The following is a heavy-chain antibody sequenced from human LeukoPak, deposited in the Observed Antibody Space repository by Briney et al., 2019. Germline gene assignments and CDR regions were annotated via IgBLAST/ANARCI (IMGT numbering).Heavy chain of an antibody. CDR1: DDSISSYY. V-gene: IGHV4-59*01. CDR3: ARDKGPYWYFDL. J-gene: IGHJ2*01. CDR2: IYNSGRT. Sequence: SETLSLTCTVSDDSISSYYWNWIRQPPGKGLEWIGHIYNSGRTDYNPSLKSRVTISVNLSKNQISLSLSSVTAADTAVYYCARDKGPYWYFDLWGRGTLVTVSS.